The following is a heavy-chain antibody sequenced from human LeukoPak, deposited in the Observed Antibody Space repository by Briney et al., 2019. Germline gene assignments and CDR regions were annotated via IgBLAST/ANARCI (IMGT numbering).Heavy chain of an antibody. J-gene: IGHJ3*02. D-gene: IGHD3-22*01. CDR3: ARTYYYDSSALGNAFDI. CDR2: IYSGGST. Sequence: GGSLRLSCAASGFAFSTLAMGWVRQAPGKGLEWVSVIYSGGSTYYADSVKGRFTISRDNSKNTLYLQMNSLRAEDTAVYYCARTYYYDSSALGNAFDIWGQGTMVTVSS. CDR1: GFAFSTLA. V-gene: IGHV3-66*01.